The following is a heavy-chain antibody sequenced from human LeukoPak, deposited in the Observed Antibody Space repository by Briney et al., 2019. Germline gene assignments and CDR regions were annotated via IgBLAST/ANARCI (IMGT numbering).Heavy chain of an antibody. D-gene: IGHD5/OR15-5a*01. V-gene: IGHV3-48*01. J-gene: IGHJ4*02. CDR2: FGISGTI. CDR1: GFAVNTYD. Sequence: PGGSLRLSCAASGFAVNTYDMHWVRQAPGEGPQWIAYFGISGTIYYADSVRGRFTISRDSAKNSLYLQMNCLRVDDTAIYYCAGYGVYPYWGQGTPVTVSS. CDR3: AGYGVYPY.